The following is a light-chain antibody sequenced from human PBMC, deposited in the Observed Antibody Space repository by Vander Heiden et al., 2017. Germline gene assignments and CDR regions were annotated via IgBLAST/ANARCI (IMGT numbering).Light chain of an antibody. CDR3: QQYGSSPRT. CDR2: GAS. J-gene: IGKJ1*01. CDR1: QSVSSSY. V-gene: IGKV3-20*01. Sequence: IVLTLSPGTLSLSPGERATLSCRASQSVSSSYLAWYQQKPGQAPRLLIYGASSRATGIPDRFSGSGSGTDFTLTISRLEPEDFAVYYCQQYGSSPRTFGQGTKVEIK.